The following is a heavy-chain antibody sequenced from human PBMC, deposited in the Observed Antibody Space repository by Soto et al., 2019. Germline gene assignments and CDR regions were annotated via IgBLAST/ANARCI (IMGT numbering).Heavy chain of an antibody. V-gene: IGHV4-34*01. Sequence: LSLTCAVYGGSFSGYYWSWIRQPPGKGLEWIGEINHSGSTNYNPSLKSRVTISVDTSKNQFSLKLSSVTAADTAVYYCARVNSTVKYFDYWGQGTLVTVSS. CDR3: ARVNSTVKYFDY. CDR1: GGSFSGYY. D-gene: IGHD4-17*01. J-gene: IGHJ4*02. CDR2: INHSGST.